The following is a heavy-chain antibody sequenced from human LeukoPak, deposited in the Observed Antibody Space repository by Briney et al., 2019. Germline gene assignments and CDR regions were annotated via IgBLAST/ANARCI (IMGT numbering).Heavy chain of an antibody. D-gene: IGHD6-13*01. CDR1: GYTFTDHY. J-gene: IGHJ5*02. CDR2: INPNSGGT. Sequence: GASVKVSCKASGYTFTDHYMHWVRQAPGQGLEWMGWINPNSGGTNYAQQFQGRVTMTRDTSISTAYMELSNLRSDDTAVYYCARGIAAAGGRWFDPWGQGTLVTVSS. V-gene: IGHV1-2*02. CDR3: ARGIAAAGGRWFDP.